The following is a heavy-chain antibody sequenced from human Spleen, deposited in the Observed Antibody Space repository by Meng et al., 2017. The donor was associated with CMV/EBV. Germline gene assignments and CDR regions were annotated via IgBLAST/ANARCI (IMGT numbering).Heavy chain of an antibody. D-gene: IGHD3-10*01. J-gene: IGHJ3*02. V-gene: IGHV3-7*01. Sequence: FTFSSSWMTWVRHAPGKGLGWVANIQQDGSEKYYVDSVKRRFTISRANAKNSLYLQMNSLRVEDTAVYYCARASMVRGFIGDDALDIWGQGTMVTVSS. CDR3: ARASMVRGFIGDDALDI. CDR1: FTFSSSW. CDR2: IQQDGSEK.